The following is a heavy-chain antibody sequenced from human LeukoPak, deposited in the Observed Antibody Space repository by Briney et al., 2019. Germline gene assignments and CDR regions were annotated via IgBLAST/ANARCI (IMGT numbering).Heavy chain of an antibody. CDR2: ISYDGGNQ. CDR1: GFTFNTYA. Sequence: GRSLRLSCAASGFTFNTYAMHWVRQAPGKGLEWVAVISYDGGNQYYADFVKGRFTVSRDNSKNTLFLQMNSLRAEDTALYYCARVDCDRTSCYAYHFDFWGQGTLVTVSS. D-gene: IGHD2-2*01. J-gene: IGHJ4*02. CDR3: ARVDCDRTSCYAYHFDF. V-gene: IGHV3-30-3*01.